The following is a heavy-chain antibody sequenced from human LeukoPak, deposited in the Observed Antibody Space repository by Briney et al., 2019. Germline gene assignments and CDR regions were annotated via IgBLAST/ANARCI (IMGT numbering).Heavy chain of an antibody. D-gene: IGHD6-13*01. V-gene: IGHV4-4*07. CDR3: ASFKSSSRLGRDAFDI. Sequence: SETLSLTCTVSGGSISSYYWSWIRQPAGKGLEWIGHNYTSGSTNYNPSLKIRVTMSVDTSKIQFSLKRSCVTAADMAVYYCASFKSSSRLGRDAFDIWGQGTMVTVSS. J-gene: IGHJ3*02. CDR1: GGSISSYY. CDR2: NYTSGST.